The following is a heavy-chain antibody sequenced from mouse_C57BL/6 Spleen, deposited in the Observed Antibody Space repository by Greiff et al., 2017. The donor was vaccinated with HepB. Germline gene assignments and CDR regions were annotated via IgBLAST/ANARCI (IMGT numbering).Heavy chain of an antibody. Sequence: EVMLVESGGGLVKPGGSLKLSCAASGFTFSDYGMHWVRQAPEKGLEWVAYISSGSSTIYYADTVKGRFTISRDNAKNTLFLQMTSLRSEDTAMYYCARTRGRGAMDYWGQGTSVTVSS. J-gene: IGHJ4*01. CDR2: ISSGSSTI. D-gene: IGHD3-3*01. CDR3: ARTRGRGAMDY. CDR1: GFTFSDYG. V-gene: IGHV5-17*01.